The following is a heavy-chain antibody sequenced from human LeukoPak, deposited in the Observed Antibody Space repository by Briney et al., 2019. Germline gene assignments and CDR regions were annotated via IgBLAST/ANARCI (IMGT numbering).Heavy chain of an antibody. J-gene: IGHJ5*02. Sequence: PSETLSLTCAVYGGSFSGYYWSRIRQPPGKGLEWIGEINHSGSTNYNPSLKSRVTISVDTSKNQFSLKLSSVTAADTAVYYCASVGVVPAAHGWFDPWGQGTLVTVSS. CDR1: GGSFSGYY. CDR3: ASVGVVPAAHGWFDP. D-gene: IGHD2-2*01. CDR2: INHSGST. V-gene: IGHV4-34*01.